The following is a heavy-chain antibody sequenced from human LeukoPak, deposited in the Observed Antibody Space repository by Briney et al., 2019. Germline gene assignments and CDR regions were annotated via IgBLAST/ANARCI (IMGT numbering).Heavy chain of an antibody. CDR2: INPNSGGT. CDR3: ARGAGSGYCSGGSCYYFDY. D-gene: IGHD2-15*01. Sequence: GASVKVSCKASGYTFTGYYMHWVRQAPGQGLEWMGRINPNSGGTNYAQKFQGRVTMTRDTSISTAYMELSRLRSDDTAVYYCARGAGSGYCSGGSCYYFDYWGRGTLVTVSS. V-gene: IGHV1-2*06. CDR1: GYTFTGYY. J-gene: IGHJ4*02.